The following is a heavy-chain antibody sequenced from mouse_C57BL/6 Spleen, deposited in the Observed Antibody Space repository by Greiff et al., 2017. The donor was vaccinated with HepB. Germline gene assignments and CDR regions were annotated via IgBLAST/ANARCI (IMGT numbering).Heavy chain of an antibody. Sequence: EVQLQQSGPVLVKPGASVKMSCKASGYTFTDYYMNWVKQSHGKSLEWIGVINPYNGGTSYNKKFKGKATLTVDMSSSTAYMELNSLTSEDSAVYYCASENASYYGSLDYWGQGTTLTVSS. V-gene: IGHV1-19*01. CDR2: INPYNGGT. CDR1: GYTFTDYY. CDR3: ASENASYYGSLDY. D-gene: IGHD1-1*01. J-gene: IGHJ2*01.